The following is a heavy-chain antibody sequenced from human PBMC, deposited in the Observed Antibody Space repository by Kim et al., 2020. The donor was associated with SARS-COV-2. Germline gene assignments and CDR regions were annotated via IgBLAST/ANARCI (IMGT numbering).Heavy chain of an antibody. CDR3: STTAGGY. CDR1: GFTFSDHY. CDR2: SRNKGNSYSS. J-gene: IGHJ4*02. Sequence: GGSLRLSCAASGFTFSDHYMDWVRQAPGKGLEWVGRSRNKGNSYSSEYAASVKGRFTISRDDSQNSLYLQMNSLKIEDTAVYYCSTTAGGYWGQGTLVTVSS. V-gene: IGHV3-72*01. D-gene: IGHD4-17*01.